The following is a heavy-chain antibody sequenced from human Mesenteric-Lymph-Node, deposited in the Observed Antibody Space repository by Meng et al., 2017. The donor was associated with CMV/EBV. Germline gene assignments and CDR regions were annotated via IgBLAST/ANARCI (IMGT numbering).Heavy chain of an antibody. CDR3: ARDFRDRYCSSTSCPNGRMDV. Sequence: SETLSLTCTVSGGSISSYYWSWIRQPPGKGLEWIGYIYYSGSTNYNPSLKSRVTISVDTSKNQFSLKLSSVTAADTAVYYCARDFRDRYCSSTSCPNGRMDVWGQGTTVTVSS. V-gene: IGHV4-59*01. D-gene: IGHD2-2*01. J-gene: IGHJ6*02. CDR2: IYYSGST. CDR1: GGSISSYY.